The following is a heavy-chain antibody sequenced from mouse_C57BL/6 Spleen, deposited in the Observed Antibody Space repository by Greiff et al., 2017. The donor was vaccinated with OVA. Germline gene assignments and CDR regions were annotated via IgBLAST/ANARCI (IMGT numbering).Heavy chain of an antibody. Sequence: EVMLVESGEGLVKPGGSLKLSCAASGFTFSSYAMSWVRQTPEKRLEWVAYISSGGDYIYYADTVKGRFTISRDNARNTLYLQMSSLKSEDTAMYYCTRPYGSSSYFDYWGQGTTLTVSS. V-gene: IGHV5-9-1*02. CDR1: GFTFSSYA. D-gene: IGHD1-1*01. CDR3: TRPYGSSSYFDY. CDR2: ISSGGDYI. J-gene: IGHJ2*01.